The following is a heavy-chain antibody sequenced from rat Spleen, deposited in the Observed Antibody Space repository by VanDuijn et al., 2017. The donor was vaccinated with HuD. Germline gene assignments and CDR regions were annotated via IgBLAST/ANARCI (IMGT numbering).Heavy chain of an antibody. V-gene: IGHV5-31*01. J-gene: IGHJ4*01. Sequence: EVQLVESGGGLVQPGRSLKFSCVASGFTFNNYWMTWIRQAPGKGLEWISSITNTGGSTYCPDSVKGRFTISRDNAKSTLYLQMSKLGSEDTAIYYCARAGDYGYNRYVMDAWGQGASVTVSS. CDR1: GFTFNNYW. CDR3: ARAGDYGYNRYVMDA. D-gene: IGHD1-9*01. CDR2: ITNTGGST.